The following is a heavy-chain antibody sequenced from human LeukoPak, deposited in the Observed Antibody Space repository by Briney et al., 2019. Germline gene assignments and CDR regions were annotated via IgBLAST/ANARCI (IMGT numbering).Heavy chain of an antibody. Sequence: GGSLRLSCAASRFTFSSYTMTWVRQAPGKGLEWVASISTTGTYKSYADSVEGRFTVSRDNAKNALYLEMNDLRAEDSAVYYCATRSPYYYDSSGYYLDYWGQGTLVTVSS. CDR1: RFTFSSYT. CDR3: ATRSPYYYDSSGYYLDY. J-gene: IGHJ4*02. D-gene: IGHD3-22*01. V-gene: IGHV3-21*06. CDR2: ISTTGTYK.